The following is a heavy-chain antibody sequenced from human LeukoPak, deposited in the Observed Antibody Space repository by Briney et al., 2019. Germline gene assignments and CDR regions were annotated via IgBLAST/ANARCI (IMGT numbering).Heavy chain of an antibody. CDR1: AGSVSSGGYY. CDR3: ARVSRIQLWSSGFDY. D-gene: IGHD5-18*01. J-gene: IGHJ4*01. CDR2: IYYSGST. V-gene: IGHV4-31*03. Sequence: SETLSLTCTVSAGSVSSGGYYWSWIRQHPGKGLAWIGYIYYSGSTYYNPSLKSRVTISVDTSKNQFSLKLSSVTAADTAVYYCARVSRIQLWSSGFDYWGHGTLVTVSS.